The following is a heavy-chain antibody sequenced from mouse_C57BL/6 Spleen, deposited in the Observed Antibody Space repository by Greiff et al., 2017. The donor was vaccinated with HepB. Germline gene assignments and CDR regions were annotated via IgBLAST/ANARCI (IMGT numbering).Heavy chain of an antibody. J-gene: IGHJ2*01. CDR3: AREGGLRRLYYFDY. Sequence: VQLKESGGGLVKPGGSLKLSCAASGFTFSSYAMSWVRQTPEKRLEWVATISDGGSYTYYPDNVKGRFTISRDNAKNNLYLQMSHLKSEDTAMYYCAREGGLRRLYYFDYWGQGTTLTVSS. D-gene: IGHD2-4*01. V-gene: IGHV5-4*01. CDR2: ISDGGSYT. CDR1: GFTFSSYA.